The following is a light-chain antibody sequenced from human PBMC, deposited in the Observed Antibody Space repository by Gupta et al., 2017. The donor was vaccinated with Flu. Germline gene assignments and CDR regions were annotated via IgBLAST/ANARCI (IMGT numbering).Light chain of an antibody. CDR1: SNDVGGSNR. V-gene: IGLV2-11*01. J-gene: IGLJ1*01. CDR3: SSHAGRGTWV. CDR2: DVT. Sequence: SAPTQPRSVSGSPGQSVTISYTGSSNDVGGSNRVSWYQQRPGKAPKLILYDVTERPSGVPDRFSGSKSGNTASLTISGLQADEEADYYCSSHAGRGTWVFGTGTTVTVL.